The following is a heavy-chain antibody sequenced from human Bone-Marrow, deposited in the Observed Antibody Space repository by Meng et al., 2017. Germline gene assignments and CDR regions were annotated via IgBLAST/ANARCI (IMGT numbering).Heavy chain of an antibody. CDR3: AKGDWGLGYYFDY. V-gene: IGHV3-43D*03. CDR2: ISWDGGST. CDR1: GFTFDDYA. J-gene: IGHJ4*02. D-gene: IGHD7-27*01. Sequence: GESLKISCAASGFTFDDYAMHWVRQAPGKGLEWVSLISWDGGSTYYAASVKGRFTISRDNSKNSLYLQMNSLRAEDTALYYCAKGDWGLGYYFDYWGQGTLVTVSS.